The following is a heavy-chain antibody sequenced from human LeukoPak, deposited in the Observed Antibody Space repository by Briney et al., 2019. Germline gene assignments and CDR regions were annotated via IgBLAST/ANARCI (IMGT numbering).Heavy chain of an antibody. CDR1: GGSINSNIYS. CDR2: MYYSGST. CDR3: ATHLGYCSGGTCYFDY. V-gene: IGHV4-39*01. Sequence: PSETLSLTCIVSGGSINSNIYSWGWIRQPPGKGLEWIGSMYYSGSTYYNPSLKSRVTISEDTSKNQFSLKLSSVTAADTAVYYCATHLGYCSGGTCYFDYWGQGTLVTVSP. D-gene: IGHD2-15*01. J-gene: IGHJ4*02.